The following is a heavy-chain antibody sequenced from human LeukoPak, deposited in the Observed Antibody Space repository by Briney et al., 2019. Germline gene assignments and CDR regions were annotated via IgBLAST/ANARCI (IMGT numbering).Heavy chain of an antibody. CDR2: INDSGVT. Sequence: PSETLSLTCAVYGGFLNCYYWSWIRQSPGEGLEWIGEINDSGVTNCNPSLESRVVLSVDTSKNQFSLRLRSVTAADTAVYYCARRLVDSGASQVSDHWGQGSLVTVSS. D-gene: IGHD6-19*01. V-gene: IGHV4-34*01. CDR3: ARRLVDSGASQVSDH. CDR1: GGFLNCYY. J-gene: IGHJ4*02.